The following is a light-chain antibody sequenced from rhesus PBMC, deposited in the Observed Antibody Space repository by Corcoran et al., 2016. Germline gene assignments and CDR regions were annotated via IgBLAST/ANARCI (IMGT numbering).Light chain of an antibody. J-gene: IGKJ2*01. Sequence: DIQMTQSPSSLSASVGDTVTITCRASQSFSSSLAWYQQKPGKAPKLLIYSASSLQSGVPSRFSGSKSGTEFTLTISSLQPEDIAIYYCQQYYSYPYSFGQGTKVEIK. CDR3: QQYYSYPYS. CDR1: QSFSSS. V-gene: IGKV1-46*01. CDR2: SAS.